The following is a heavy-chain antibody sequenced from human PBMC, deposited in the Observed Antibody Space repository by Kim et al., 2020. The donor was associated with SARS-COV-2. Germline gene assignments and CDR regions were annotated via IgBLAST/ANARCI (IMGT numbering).Heavy chain of an antibody. Sequence: QKFQGRVTITADKSTSTAYMELSSLRSEDTAVYYCARVPGRDGYNFWFDYWGQGTLVTVSS. D-gene: IGHD3-3*01. V-gene: IGHV1-69*04. CDR3: ARVPGRDGYNFWFDY. J-gene: IGHJ4*02.